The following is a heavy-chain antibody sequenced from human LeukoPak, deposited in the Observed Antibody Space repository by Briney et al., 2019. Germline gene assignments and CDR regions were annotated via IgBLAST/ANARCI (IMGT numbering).Heavy chain of an antibody. Sequence: GGSLRLSCAASGFTFSSYSMNWVRQAPGKGLEWVSYISLGGDTIYYAGSVRGRFTISRDAAGNSLYLQMNSLRDEDTAVYYCAKILGLTLDYWGQGPLVTVSS. J-gene: IGHJ4*02. CDR3: AKILGLTLDY. V-gene: IGHV3-48*02. CDR1: GFTFSSYS. CDR2: ISLGGDTI. D-gene: IGHD3-16*01.